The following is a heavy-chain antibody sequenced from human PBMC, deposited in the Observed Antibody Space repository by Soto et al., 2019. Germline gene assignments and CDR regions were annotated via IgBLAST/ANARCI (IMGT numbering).Heavy chain of an antibody. D-gene: IGHD2-2*01. CDR3: AGRCDSTTCLGHFDY. J-gene: IGHJ4*02. CDR1: GGTFNNYV. Sequence: QVQLVQSGAEVKKPGSSVKVSCKASGGTFNNYVVNWVRQAPGQGLEWMGGILPIFATAYYAQKFQGRVTITADKSTSTAYMELTSLRSEDTAVYYCAGRCDSTTCLGHFDYWGQGTLVTVAS. CDR2: ILPIFATA. V-gene: IGHV1-69*06.